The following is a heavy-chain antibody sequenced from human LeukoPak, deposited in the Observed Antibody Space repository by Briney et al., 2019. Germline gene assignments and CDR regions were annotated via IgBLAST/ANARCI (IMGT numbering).Heavy chain of an antibody. Sequence: SETLSLTCAVYRGSFNAYYWSWIRQPPGKGLEWIGEITHSGSADSNPSLRSRVAMSVDTSKNQFSLRLSSVTAADTAVYYCASRRLGTNRRLDFWGQGALVTVSS. J-gene: IGHJ4*02. CDR1: RGSFNAYY. D-gene: IGHD1/OR15-1a*01. CDR2: ITHSGSA. V-gene: IGHV4-34*01. CDR3: ASRRLGTNRRLDF.